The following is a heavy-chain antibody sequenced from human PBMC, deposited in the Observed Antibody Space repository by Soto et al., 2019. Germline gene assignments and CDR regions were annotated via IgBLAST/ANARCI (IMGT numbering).Heavy chain of an antibody. CDR1: GYTFTSYT. CDR3: ARGSGLTYFDY. Sequence: ASVKVSCKASGYTFTSYTMHWVRQAPGQRLEWMGWINAGNGNTKYSQKFQGRVTITRDTSASTAYMELSSLRSEDTAVYYCARGSGLTYFDYWGQGTLVTVSS. D-gene: IGHD3-10*01. V-gene: IGHV1-3*01. J-gene: IGHJ4*02. CDR2: INAGNGNT.